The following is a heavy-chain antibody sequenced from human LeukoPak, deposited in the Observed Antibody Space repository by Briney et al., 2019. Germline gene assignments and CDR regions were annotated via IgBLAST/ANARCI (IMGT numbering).Heavy chain of an antibody. J-gene: IGHJ4*02. V-gene: IGHV3-74*01. CDR2: INNDGSST. D-gene: IGHD3-22*01. Sequence: GGSLRLSCAASGFTFSSYWMHWVRQAPGKGLVWVSRINNDGSSTSYADFVKGRFTISRDNAKNTLYLQMNSLRAEDTAVYYCAENYYDSRGYFGYWGRGTLVTVSS. CDR1: GFTFSSYW. CDR3: AENYYDSRGYFGY.